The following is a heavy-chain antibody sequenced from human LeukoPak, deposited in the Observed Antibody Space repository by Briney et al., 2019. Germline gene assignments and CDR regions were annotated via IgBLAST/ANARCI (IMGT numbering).Heavy chain of an antibody. CDR1: GFTFSSYG. CDR2: IRSDGSNK. J-gene: IGHJ4*02. D-gene: IGHD3-10*01. Sequence: GGSLRLSCAASGFTFSSYGMHWVRQAPGKGLEWVAFIRSDGSNKYYADSVKGRFTISRDNSKNTLYLQMNSLRAEDTAVYYCAKDKDRRGFDYWGQGTLVTVSS. CDR3: AKDKDRRGFDY. V-gene: IGHV3-30*02.